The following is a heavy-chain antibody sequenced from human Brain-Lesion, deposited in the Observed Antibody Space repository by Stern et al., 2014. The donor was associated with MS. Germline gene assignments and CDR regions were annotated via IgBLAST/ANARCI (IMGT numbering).Heavy chain of an antibody. V-gene: IGHV4-61*02. J-gene: IGHJ6*02. CDR1: GGSISSGGYY. D-gene: IGHD2-2*01. Sequence: VQLEESGPGLVKPSQTLSLSCTVSGGSISSGGYYWSWIRQPAGKGLEWIGRIFNSGSTSYNPSLKSRVTISIDTSQKPFALRLNSMTAADTAVYYCARGRVVPGFQYYATDVWGQGTTVIVSS. CDR2: IFNSGST. CDR3: ARGRVVPGFQYYATDV.